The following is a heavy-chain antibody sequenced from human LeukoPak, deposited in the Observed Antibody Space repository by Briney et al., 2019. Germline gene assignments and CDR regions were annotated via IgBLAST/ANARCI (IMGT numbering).Heavy chain of an antibody. CDR1: GFTCDDYA. J-gene: IGHJ6*02. Sequence: GGSLRLSCAASGFTCDDYAMYWVRQAPGKGLEWVSGITWNSRIVAYADSVKGRFTISRDNAKNSLYLQMNSLRAEDTALYYCAKALRDSSGFYIYYGMDVWGQGTTVAVAS. CDR3: AKALRDSSGFYIYYGMDV. V-gene: IGHV3-9*01. CDR2: ITWNSRIV. D-gene: IGHD3-22*01.